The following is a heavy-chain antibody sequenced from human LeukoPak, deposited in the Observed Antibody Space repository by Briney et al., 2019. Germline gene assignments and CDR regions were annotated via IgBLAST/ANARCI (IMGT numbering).Heavy chain of an antibody. CDR1: GFTFSSYA. D-gene: IGHD3-3*01. J-gene: IGHJ4*02. CDR2: ISYDGSNK. V-gene: IGHV3-30-3*01. Sequence: PGGSLRLSCAASGFTFSSYAMHWVRQAPGKGLEWVAVISYDGSNKYYADSVKGRFTISRDNSKNTLYLQMNSLRAEDTAVYYCAREYYDFWSGYYRGPHYFDYWGQGTLVTVSS. CDR3: AREYYDFWSGYYRGPHYFDY.